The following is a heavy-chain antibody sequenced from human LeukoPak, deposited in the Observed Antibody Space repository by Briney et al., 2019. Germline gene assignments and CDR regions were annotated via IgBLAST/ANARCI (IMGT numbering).Heavy chain of an antibody. CDR3: ARVWMGSRGAFDI. D-gene: IGHD3-10*01. J-gene: IGHJ3*02. V-gene: IGHV4-59*08. CDR2: INDSGST. CDR1: GDSISRYY. Sequence: PSETLSLTCTVSGDSISRYYWSWIRQPPGKGLEWIGCINDSGSTNYNPSLKSRVTISADTSKNQFYLKLSPVTAADTAVYYCARVWMGSRGAFDIWSQGTMVTVSS.